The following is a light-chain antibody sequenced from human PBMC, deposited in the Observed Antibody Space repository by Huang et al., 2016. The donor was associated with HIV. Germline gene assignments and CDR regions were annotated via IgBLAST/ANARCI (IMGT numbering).Light chain of an antibody. CDR1: QSVNSK. J-gene: IGKJ2*01. CDR3: QQYSKWPPNT. V-gene: IGKV3-15*01. CDR2: GAS. Sequence: EIVMTQSPATLSLSPGERATLSCRASQSVNSKLAWYQQKPGQAPRLLIYGASTRATGVPGRFSGSGSGTVFTLTISSLQSEDFAVYYCQQYSKWPPNTFGQGTKLESK.